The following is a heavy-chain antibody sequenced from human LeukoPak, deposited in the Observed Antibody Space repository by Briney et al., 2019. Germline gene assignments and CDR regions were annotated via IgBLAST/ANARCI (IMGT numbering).Heavy chain of an antibody. CDR2: IYYSGST. CDR1: GVSISSGGYY. J-gene: IGHJ5*02. V-gene: IGHV4-31*03. CDR3: ASGRYCSGGSCYSESWFDP. D-gene: IGHD2-15*01. Sequence: SETLSLTCTVSGVSISSGGYYWSWIRQHPGKGLEWIRYIYYSGSTYYNPSLKSRVTISVDTSKNQFSLKLSSVTAADTAVYYCASGRYCSGGSCYSESWFDPWGQGTLVTVSS.